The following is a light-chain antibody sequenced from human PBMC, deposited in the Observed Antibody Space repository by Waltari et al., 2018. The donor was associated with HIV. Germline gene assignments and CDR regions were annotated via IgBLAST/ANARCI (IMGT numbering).Light chain of an antibody. J-gene: IGKJ2*01. CDR2: DAS. CDR3: QQRSNWPPYT. CDR1: QSVSSY. Sequence: DIVLTQSPAPLSLSPGERANLSCRASQSVSSYLVWYQQKPGQAPRLLIYDASNQANGIPARVSGSGSGTDFTLTITSLEPEDFAVYYCQQRSNWPPYTFGQGTKLEIK. V-gene: IGKV3-11*01.